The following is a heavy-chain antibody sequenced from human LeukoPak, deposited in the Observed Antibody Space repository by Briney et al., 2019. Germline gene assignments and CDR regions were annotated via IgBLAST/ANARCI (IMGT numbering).Heavy chain of an antibody. CDR3: TKGYFHAFDI. CDR2: ISWDGGST. V-gene: IGHV3-43D*03. Sequence: PGGSLRLSCAASGFTFSSYSMNWVRQAPGKGLEWVSLISWDGGSTYYADSVKGRFTISRDNSKNSLYLQMNSLRAEDTACYYFTKGYFHAFDIWGQRTIVTVSS. CDR1: GFTFSSYS. J-gene: IGHJ3*02. D-gene: IGHD2/OR15-2a*01.